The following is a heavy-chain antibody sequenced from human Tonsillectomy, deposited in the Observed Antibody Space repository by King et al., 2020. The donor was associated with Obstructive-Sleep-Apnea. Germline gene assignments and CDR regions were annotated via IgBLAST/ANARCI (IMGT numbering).Heavy chain of an antibody. V-gene: IGHV1-2*04. CDR2: INPNSGGT. CDR3: ARGWVGDFWSGYYPLEY. Sequence: QLVQSGAEVKKPGASVKVSCKASGYTFTGYYMHWVRQAPGQGLEWMGWINPNSGGTNYAQKFQGWVTMTRDTSISTAYMELSRLRSDDTAVYYCARGWVGDFWSGYYPLEYWGQGTLVTVSS. J-gene: IGHJ4*02. CDR1: GYTFTGYY. D-gene: IGHD3-3*01.